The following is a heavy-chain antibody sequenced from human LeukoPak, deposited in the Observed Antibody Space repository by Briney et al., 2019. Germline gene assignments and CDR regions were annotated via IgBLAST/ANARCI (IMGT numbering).Heavy chain of an antibody. V-gene: IGHV3-49*04. CDR2: IRSKAYGGTT. Sequence: GGSLRLSCTASGFTSGDYAMSWVRQAPGKGLEWVGFIRSKAYGGTTEYAASVKGRFTISRDDSKSIAYLQMNSLKTEDTAVYYCTRVWGVAYYYYGMDVWGQGTTVTVSS. CDR3: TRVWGVAYYYYGMDV. D-gene: IGHD7-27*01. CDR1: GFTSGDYA. J-gene: IGHJ6*02.